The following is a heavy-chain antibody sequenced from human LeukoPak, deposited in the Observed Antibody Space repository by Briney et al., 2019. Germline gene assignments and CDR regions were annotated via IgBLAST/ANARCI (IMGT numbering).Heavy chain of an antibody. J-gene: IGHJ4*02. D-gene: IGHD2-21*01. CDR2: ISRSSGTI. CDR1: GFTFSDYY. V-gene: IGHV3-11*01. Sequence: GGSLRLSCAASGFTFSDYYMTWIRQAPGKGLEWVSHISRSSGTIYYADSVQGRFTVSRDNGKKSLYLQMSYLRAEDTAVYYCVREAKMTNILWGQGTLVMVSS. CDR3: VREAKMTNIL.